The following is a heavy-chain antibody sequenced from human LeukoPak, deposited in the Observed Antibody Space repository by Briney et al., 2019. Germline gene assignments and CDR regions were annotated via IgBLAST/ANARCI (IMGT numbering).Heavy chain of an antibody. V-gene: IGHV3-48*04. CDR1: GFTF. D-gene: IGHD3-22*01. Sequence: GGSLRLSCAASGFTFMNWVRQAPGKGLEWVSYLSSSSSTIYYADSVKGRFTISRDNAKNSLYLQMNSLRAEDTAVYHCARQNSDRTLTVVVTYMAHGGQGTLVTVSS. CDR3: ARQNSDRTLTVVVTYMAH. CDR2: LSSSSSTI. J-gene: IGHJ4*02.